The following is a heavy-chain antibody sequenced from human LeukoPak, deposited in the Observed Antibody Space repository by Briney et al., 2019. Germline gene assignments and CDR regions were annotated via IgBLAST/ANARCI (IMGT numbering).Heavy chain of an antibody. CDR2: MNQDGSVK. CDR3: ATYTHWVAGDV. CDR1: GFTFSDSW. V-gene: IGHV3-7*01. D-gene: IGHD3-16*01. Sequence: GGSLRLSCAASGFTFSDSWMSWVRQAPGKGLEWVANMNQDGSVKGYVGSVKGRFTISRDNARNSLYLQMSSLRPEDTAVYYCATYTHWVAGDVWGQGTTVTVSS. J-gene: IGHJ6*02.